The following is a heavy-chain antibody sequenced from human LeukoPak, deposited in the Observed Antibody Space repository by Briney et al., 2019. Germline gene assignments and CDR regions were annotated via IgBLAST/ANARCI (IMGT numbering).Heavy chain of an antibody. CDR2: INPNSGGT. CDR1: GYTFTGYY. Sequence: ASVKVSCKASGYTFTGYYMHWVRQAPGPGLEWMGWINPNSGGTNYAQKFQGRVTMTRDTSISTAYMELSRLRSDDTAVYYCASLAGSYCSGGSCYHEFDYWGQGTLVTVSS. CDR3: ASLAGSYCSGGSCYHEFDY. V-gene: IGHV1-2*02. J-gene: IGHJ4*02. D-gene: IGHD2-15*01.